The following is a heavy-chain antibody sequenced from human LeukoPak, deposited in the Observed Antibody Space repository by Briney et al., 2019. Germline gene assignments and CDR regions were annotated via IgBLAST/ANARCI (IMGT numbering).Heavy chain of an antibody. V-gene: IGHV3-30*09. CDR3: ARQAQTPVTTYSIAGSVDY. CDR2: ISYDGNNR. D-gene: IGHD4-17*01. Sequence: PGRSLRLSCSASGFTLRAYTVHWVRQAPGKGLEWVAVISYDGNNRYYADSVKGRFAISRDSSKNTVHLQMNSLRTEDTAVYYCARQAQTPVTTYSIAGSVDYWGQGTLVTVSS. J-gene: IGHJ4*02. CDR1: GFTLRAYT.